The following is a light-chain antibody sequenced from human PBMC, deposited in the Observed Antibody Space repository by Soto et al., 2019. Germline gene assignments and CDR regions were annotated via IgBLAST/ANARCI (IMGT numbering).Light chain of an antibody. CDR2: GAS. CDR1: QSVSSN. V-gene: IGKV3-15*01. CDR3: QQYNNWRQT. Sequence: EIVMTQSPATLSVSPGERATLSCRASQSVSSNLAWYQQKPGQAPRLLIYGASTRATGIPARFSGSGSGTEFTLTISSLQSEDFAVYYCQQYNNWRQTVGRGTEVDIK. J-gene: IGKJ1*01.